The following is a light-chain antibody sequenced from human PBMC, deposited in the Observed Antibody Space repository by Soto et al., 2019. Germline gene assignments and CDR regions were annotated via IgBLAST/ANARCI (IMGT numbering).Light chain of an antibody. CDR1: QSISIY. V-gene: IGKV1-39*01. CDR2: AAS. Sequence: DIPMTQSPSSLSASVGDRVTITCRASQSISIYLSWYQQREGKAPKLLIYAASSLQSGVPSRLSGSGSGTDFTLTISSPPPEDLATYDRQQAYLTPPWTFGQGTKGAI. J-gene: IGKJ1*01. CDR3: QQAYLTPPWT.